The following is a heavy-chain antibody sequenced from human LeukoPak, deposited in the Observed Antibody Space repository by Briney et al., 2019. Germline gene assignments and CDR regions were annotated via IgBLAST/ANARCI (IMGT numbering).Heavy chain of an antibody. D-gene: IGHD6-19*01. CDR1: GFTFNIYV. CDR2: ISGSGDRT. Sequence: GGSLRLSCAASGFTFNIYVMNWVRQAPGKGLEWVSAISGSGDRTYYADSVKGRFTISRDNSKNTLYLQMNSLRAEDTAVYYCARDKSSGAVAGTIQSWGQGTLVTVSS. CDR3: ARDKSSGAVAGTIQS. V-gene: IGHV3-23*01. J-gene: IGHJ4*02.